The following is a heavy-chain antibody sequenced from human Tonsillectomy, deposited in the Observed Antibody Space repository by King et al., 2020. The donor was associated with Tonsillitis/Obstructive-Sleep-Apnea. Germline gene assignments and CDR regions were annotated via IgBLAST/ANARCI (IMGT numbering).Heavy chain of an antibody. J-gene: IGHJ3*01. CDR3: ATSTASIAAAGGFYF. CDR2: IIPMLDIR. CDR1: GGTINSYG. Sequence: VQLVESGAEVKKPGSSVKVPCKASGGTINSYGISWVRQAPGQGLEWMGRIIPMLDIRNYAKKFQGRVTFTAGTYTSTAYLELSSLRSEDTAVYYCATSTASIAAAGGFYFWGQGTIVTVSS. V-gene: IGHV1-69*09. D-gene: IGHD6-13*01.